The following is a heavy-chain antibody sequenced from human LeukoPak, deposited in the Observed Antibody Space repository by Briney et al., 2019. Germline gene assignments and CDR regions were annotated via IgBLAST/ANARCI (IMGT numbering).Heavy chain of an antibody. J-gene: IGHJ5*02. CDR2: IYHNGGA. CDR3: ARDPRRLTPDCTSTSCYENYFDP. CDR1: GYSINNGYQ. D-gene: IGHD2-2*01. V-gene: IGHV4-38-2*02. Sequence: PSETLPLTCAVSGYSINNGYQWAWIRQSPGRGLEWIGSIYHNGGAHYNPSLRSRVVISVDTSNNQFSLRLSSVTVADTAVYYCARDPRRLTPDCTSTSCYENYFDPWGRGTLVTVSS.